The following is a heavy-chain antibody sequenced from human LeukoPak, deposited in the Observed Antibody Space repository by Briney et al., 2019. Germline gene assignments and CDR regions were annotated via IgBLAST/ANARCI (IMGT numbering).Heavy chain of an antibody. D-gene: IGHD3-16*01. V-gene: IGHV4-59*06. Sequence: SETLSLTCTVSGGSISSYYRSWIRQHPGKGLEWIGYIYYSGSTYYNPSLKSRVTISVDTSKNQFSLKLSSVTAADTAVYYCAREGGDHDYWGQGTLVTVSS. J-gene: IGHJ4*02. CDR1: GGSISSYY. CDR3: AREGGDHDY. CDR2: IYYSGST.